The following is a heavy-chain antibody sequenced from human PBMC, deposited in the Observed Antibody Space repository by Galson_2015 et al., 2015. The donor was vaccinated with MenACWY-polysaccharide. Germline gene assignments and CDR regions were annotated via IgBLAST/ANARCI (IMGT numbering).Heavy chain of an antibody. J-gene: IGHJ4*02. CDR2: ISGSGSST. CDR1: AFTFSNYA. D-gene: IGHD6-19*01. CDR3: AKDSQGLVVPYYFDY. Sequence: SLRLSCAASAFTFSNYAMSWVRQAPGKGLEWVSAISGSGSSTHYADSVKGRFTISRDDSKNTLYLQMNSLGAEDTAVYYCAKDSQGLVVPYYFDYWGQGTLVTVSS. V-gene: IGHV3-23*01.